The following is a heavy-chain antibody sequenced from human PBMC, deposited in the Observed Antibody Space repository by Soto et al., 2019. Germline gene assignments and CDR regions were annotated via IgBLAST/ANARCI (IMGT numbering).Heavy chain of an antibody. CDR2: INPSGGST. CDR1: GSTFPRSY. Sequence: ASVKVSCKASGSTFPRSYMHWVRHPPGQGLEWMGIINPSGGSTSYAQKFQGRVTMTRDTSTSTVYMELSSLRSEDTAVYYCARVADCSGGSCYSFDPWGQGTLVTVSS. V-gene: IGHV1-46*01. CDR3: ARVADCSGGSCYSFDP. J-gene: IGHJ5*02. D-gene: IGHD2-15*01.